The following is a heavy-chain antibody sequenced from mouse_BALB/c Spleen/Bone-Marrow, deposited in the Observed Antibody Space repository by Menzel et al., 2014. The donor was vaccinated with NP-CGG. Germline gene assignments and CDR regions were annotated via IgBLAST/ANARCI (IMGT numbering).Heavy chain of an antibody. V-gene: IGHV1-20*02. CDR1: GYSFTGYF. J-gene: IGHJ1*01. Sequence: EVQLQQSGLELVKPGASVKISCKASGYSFTGYFMNWVIQSHGKSLEWIGRINPYNGDSFYNQKFKGKATLTVDKSSSTAHMELRSLASEDSAVYYCARVTTDWYFDVWGAGTTVTVSS. CDR2: INPYNGDS. CDR3: ARVTTDWYFDV. D-gene: IGHD1-1*01.